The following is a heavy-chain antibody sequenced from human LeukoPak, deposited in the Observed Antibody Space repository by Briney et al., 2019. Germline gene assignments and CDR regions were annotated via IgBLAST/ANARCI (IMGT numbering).Heavy chain of an antibody. D-gene: IGHD1-26*01. CDR3: AKAPVVYDQGAFDI. J-gene: IGHJ3*02. CDR1: GGSIRSYY. CDR2: SYYSGST. Sequence: PSETLSLTCTVSGGSIRSYYWSWIRQPPGKGLEWIGYSYYSGSTYYNPSLKSRVTISVDTSKNQFSLKLSSVTAADTAVYYCAKAPVVYDQGAFDIWGQGTMVTVSS. V-gene: IGHV4-59*01.